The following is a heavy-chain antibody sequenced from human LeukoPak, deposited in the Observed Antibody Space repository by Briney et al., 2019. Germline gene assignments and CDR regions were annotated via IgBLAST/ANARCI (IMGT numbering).Heavy chain of an antibody. Sequence: GASVTVSCTASGYTFTIYYMHWVRQAPGQGLEWMGIINPSGGSTSYAQKFQGRVTMTRDTSTSTVYMELSSLRSEDTAVYYCARGDIVVVTAIPYAFDIWGQGTMVTVSS. CDR1: GYTFTIYY. CDR3: ARGDIVVVTAIPYAFDI. J-gene: IGHJ3*02. D-gene: IGHD2-21*02. CDR2: INPSGGST. V-gene: IGHV1-46*01.